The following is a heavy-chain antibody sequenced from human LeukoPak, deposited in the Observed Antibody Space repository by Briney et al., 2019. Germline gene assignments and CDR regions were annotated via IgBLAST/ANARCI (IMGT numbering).Heavy chain of an antibody. CDR2: INSSGSTI. V-gene: IGHV3-11*01. Sequence: PAESLTLTCAASGFTFSDYYMSWIRQPPGKGLEWVSYINSSGSTIYYADTVKGRFTISRDKAKNSLYLQMNSLRAEDTAVYYCARDQQIVVVSAGNFDYWGQGTLVTVSS. D-gene: IGHD2-21*01. J-gene: IGHJ4*02. CDR1: GFTFSDYY. CDR3: ARDQQIVVVSAGNFDY.